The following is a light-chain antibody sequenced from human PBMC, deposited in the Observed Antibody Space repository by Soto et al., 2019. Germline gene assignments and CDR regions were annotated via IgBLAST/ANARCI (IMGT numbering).Light chain of an antibody. CDR1: KLGDKY. V-gene: IGLV3-1*01. CDR3: QAWDSSTVV. Sequence: SYELTQPPSVSVSSGQTASITCSGDKLGDKYACWYQQKPGQSPVLVIYQDSKRPSGIFERFSGSNSGNTATLTISGTQAMDEADYYCQAWDSSTVVFGGGTQLTVL. J-gene: IGLJ2*01. CDR2: QDS.